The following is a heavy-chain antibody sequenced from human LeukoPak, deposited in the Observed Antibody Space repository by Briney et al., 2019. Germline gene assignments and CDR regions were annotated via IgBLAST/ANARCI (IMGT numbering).Heavy chain of an antibody. J-gene: IGHJ5*02. Sequence: SETLSLTCAVYGGSFSGYYWSWIRQPPGKGLEWIGEINHSGSTNYNPSLKSRVTISVDTSKNQFSLKLSSVTAADTAVYYCARARSGNNWFDPWGQGTLVTVSS. D-gene: IGHD1-26*01. V-gene: IGHV4-34*01. CDR2: INHSGST. CDR3: ARARSGNNWFDP. CDR1: GGSFSGYY.